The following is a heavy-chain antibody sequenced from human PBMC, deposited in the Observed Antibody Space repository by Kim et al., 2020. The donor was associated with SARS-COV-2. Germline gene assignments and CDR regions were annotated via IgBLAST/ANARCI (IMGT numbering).Heavy chain of an antibody. CDR2: IGAYNGYS. J-gene: IGHJ6*03. CDR1: GYTFTSYG. D-gene: IGHD3-16*01. Sequence: ASVKVSCKASGYTFTSYGIRWVRQAPGQGLEWMGYIGAYNGYSVYAQNLQGRVTLTIDPSTSTAYMELRSLRSDDTGAYLCARGNSHYLWGMSGDYMDVWGNGTTVTVSS. V-gene: IGHV1-18*01. CDR3: ARGNSHYLWGMSGDYMDV.